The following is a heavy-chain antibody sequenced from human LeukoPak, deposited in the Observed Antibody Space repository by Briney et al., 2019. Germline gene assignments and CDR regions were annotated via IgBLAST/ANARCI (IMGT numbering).Heavy chain of an antibody. J-gene: IGHJ4*02. CDR1: GGSISRYY. D-gene: IGHD1-26*01. V-gene: IGHV4-59*08. CDR3: ARSGTVGAMPV. Sequence: PSETLSLTCTVSGGSISRYYWSWIRQSPGKGLEWIGYIYYSGSTNYNPSLKSRVTISVDTSKNQFSLKLSSVTAADTAVYYCARSGTVGAMPVWGQGTLVTVSS. CDR2: IYYSGST.